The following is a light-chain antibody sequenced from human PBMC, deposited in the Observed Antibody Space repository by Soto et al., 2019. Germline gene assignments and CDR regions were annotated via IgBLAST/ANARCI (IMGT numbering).Light chain of an antibody. CDR1: QSFSSW. CDR2: DAS. V-gene: IGKV1-5*01. CDR3: QQYNSFPT. J-gene: IGKJ1*01. Sequence: DIQMTQSPSTLSASVGDRVTITCRASQSFSSWLAWYQQKPGKAPKLLIYDASSLQIGVPSRFSGSGSGTEFTLTISSLQPDDFVTYYCQQYNSFPTFGQGTKLDIK.